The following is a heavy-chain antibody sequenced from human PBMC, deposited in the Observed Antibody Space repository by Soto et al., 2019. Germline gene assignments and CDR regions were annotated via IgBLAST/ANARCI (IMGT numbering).Heavy chain of an antibody. V-gene: IGHV4-61*01. Sequence: SEKLTRTCTASRAAVTCRTYFWSWIRQSPGKGLEWIAYIYYSGSTNYNPSLQRRSTISVDTSKSQVSLTLTYVTAADAAVYYCARSPNYYYYGFDVWGQGTTVS. CDR3: ARSPNYYYYGFDV. CDR1: RAAVTCRTYF. CDR2: IYYSGST. J-gene: IGHJ6*02.